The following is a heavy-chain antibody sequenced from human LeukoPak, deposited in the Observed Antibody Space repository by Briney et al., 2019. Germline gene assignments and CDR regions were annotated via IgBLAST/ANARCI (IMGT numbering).Heavy chain of an antibody. CDR3: ARHLLSGSSFVPFDY. J-gene: IGHJ4*02. Sequence: PSETLSLTCAVYGGSFSGYYWSWIRQPPGKGLEWIGEINHSGSTNYNPSLKSRVTISVDTSKNQFSLKLSSVTAADTAVYYCARHLLSGSSFVPFDYWGQGTLVTVSS. CDR2: INHSGST. CDR1: GGSFSGYY. D-gene: IGHD3-10*01. V-gene: IGHV4-34*01.